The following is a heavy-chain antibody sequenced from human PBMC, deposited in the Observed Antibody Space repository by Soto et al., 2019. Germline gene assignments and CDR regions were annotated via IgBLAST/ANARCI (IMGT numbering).Heavy chain of an antibody. V-gene: IGHV3-23*01. CDR1: GFTFSSYA. D-gene: IGHD3-9*01. Sequence: GSLRLSCAASGFTFSSYAMSWVRQAPGKGLEWVSAISGSGGSTYYADSVKGRFTISRGNSKNTLYLQMNSLRAEDTAVYYCAKVTYYDILTGYNDAFDIWGQGTMVTVSS. J-gene: IGHJ3*02. CDR3: AKVTYYDILTGYNDAFDI. CDR2: ISGSGGST.